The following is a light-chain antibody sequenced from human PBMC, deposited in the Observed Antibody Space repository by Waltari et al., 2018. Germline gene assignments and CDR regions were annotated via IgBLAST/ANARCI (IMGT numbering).Light chain of an antibody. J-gene: IGLJ1*01. CDR2: DVS. Sequence: QSALTQPRSVSGSPGQSVTISCTGTSSDVGGYKYFSWYQHHPGKAPKRMIYDVSKRPSGVPDRFSGSKSGNTASLTISGLQAEDEADYYCCSYAGSFYVFGTGTKVTVL. CDR3: CSYAGSFYV. V-gene: IGLV2-11*01. CDR1: SSDVGGYKY.